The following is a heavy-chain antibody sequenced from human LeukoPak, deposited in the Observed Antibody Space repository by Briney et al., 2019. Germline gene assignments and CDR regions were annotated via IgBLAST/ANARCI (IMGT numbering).Heavy chain of an antibody. CDR3: ARDRTITMVRGVIYAFDI. V-gene: IGHV1-2*02. CDR2: INPNSGGT. D-gene: IGHD3-10*01. J-gene: IGHJ3*02. Sequence: GASVKVSCKASGYTFSDYALNWVRQAPGQGLEWMGWINPNSGGTNYAQKFQGRVTMTRDTSISTAYMELSRLRSDDTAVYYCARDRTITMVRGVIYAFDIWGQGTMVTVSS. CDR1: GYTFSDYA.